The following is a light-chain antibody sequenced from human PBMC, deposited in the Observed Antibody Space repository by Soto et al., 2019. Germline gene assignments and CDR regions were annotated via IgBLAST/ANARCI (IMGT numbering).Light chain of an antibody. Sequence: DIQIAQSPSSLSSSLGYIVTITFQASQNINNYLNWYQQKPGRAPKLLIYDASNLAAGVPSRFRGSGSGTDFTFTISRLQPEDIATYYCQQYENLPTFGQGTRLEIK. V-gene: IGKV1-33*01. CDR2: DAS. J-gene: IGKJ5*01. CDR3: QQYENLPT. CDR1: QNINNY.